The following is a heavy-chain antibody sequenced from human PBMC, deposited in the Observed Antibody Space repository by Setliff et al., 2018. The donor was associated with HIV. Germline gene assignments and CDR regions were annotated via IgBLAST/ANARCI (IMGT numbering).Heavy chain of an antibody. D-gene: IGHD3-3*01. CDR1: GGSISSYY. J-gene: IGHJ3*02. Sequence: SETLSLTCTVSGGSISSYYWSWIRQPPGKGLEWIGYIYYSGSTNYNPSLKSRVTISVDTSKNQFSLKLSSVTAADTAVYYCARDRKPLGYNFWSGFRPDAAFDIWGQGTMVTVSS. V-gene: IGHV4-59*01. CDR2: IYYSGST. CDR3: ARDRKPLGYNFWSGFRPDAAFDI.